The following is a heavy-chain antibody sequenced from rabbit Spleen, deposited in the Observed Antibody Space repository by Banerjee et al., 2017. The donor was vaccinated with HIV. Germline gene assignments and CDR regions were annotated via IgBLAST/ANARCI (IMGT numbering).Heavy chain of an antibody. J-gene: IGHJ3*01. CDR1: AVFYCVSSY. Sequence: QSLVEYGGDLVKQGASLTLPCRASAVFYCVSSYMSWVRQAPGKGLEWIECIDAGSSDFAFFASWTKGSFTISKSSSTTVTLQMTRLTAADAAAYFCARDARSSFSSCYMDLWGPGTLVTVS. D-gene: IGHD8-1*01. CDR2: IDAGSSDFA. CDR3: ARDARSSFSSCYMDL. V-gene: IGHV1S40*01.